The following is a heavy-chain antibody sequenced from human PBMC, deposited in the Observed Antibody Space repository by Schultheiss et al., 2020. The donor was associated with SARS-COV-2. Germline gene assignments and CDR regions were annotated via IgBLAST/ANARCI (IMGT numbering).Heavy chain of an antibody. V-gene: IGHV4-31*03. CDR1: GGSISSGGYY. CDR2: IYYSGST. Sequence: SETLSLTCTVSGGSISSGGYYWSWIRQHPGKGLEWIGYIYYSGSTYYNPSLKSRVIISVDTSKNQFSLKLSSVTAADTAVYYCARDVLRGGMYVWGQGTTVTDSS. CDR3: ARDVLRGGMYV. J-gene: IGHJ6*02.